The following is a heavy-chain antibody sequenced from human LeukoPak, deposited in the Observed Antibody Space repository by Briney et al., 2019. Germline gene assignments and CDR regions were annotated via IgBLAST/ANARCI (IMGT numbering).Heavy chain of an antibody. CDR1: GGTFSSYA. CDR3: ARLRITMVRGDDAFDI. V-gene: IGHV1-69*04. D-gene: IGHD3-10*01. J-gene: IGHJ3*02. Sequence: GASVKVSCKASGGTFSSYAISWVRQAPGQGLEWMGRIIPILGIANYAQKFQGRVTITADKSTSTAYMELSSLRSEDTAVYYCARLRITMVRGDDAFDIWGQGTMVTVSS. CDR2: IIPILGIA.